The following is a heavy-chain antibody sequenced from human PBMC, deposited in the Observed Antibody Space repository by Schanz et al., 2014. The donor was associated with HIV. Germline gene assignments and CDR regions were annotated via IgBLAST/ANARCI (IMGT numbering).Heavy chain of an antibody. Sequence: QVQLVQSGAEVKKPGASVKVSCKASGYTFTSYDINWVRQAPGQGLEWMGWISAYKGNTNYAQKLQGRVTMTTDTSTNTAYMDLRSLRSDDTAVYYCARGAAEMATMTPWRYWGQGTLVTVSS. J-gene: IGHJ4*02. CDR3: ARGAAEMATMTPWRY. D-gene: IGHD5-12*01. CDR1: GYTFTSYD. CDR2: ISAYKGNT. V-gene: IGHV1-18*01.